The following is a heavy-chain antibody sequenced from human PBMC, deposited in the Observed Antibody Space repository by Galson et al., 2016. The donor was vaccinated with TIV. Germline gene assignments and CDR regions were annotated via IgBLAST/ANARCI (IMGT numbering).Heavy chain of an antibody. J-gene: IGHJ6*02. CDR3: VVHGSGRFGPIIYGMDV. Sequence: SVKVSCKASGFSFSSYDVTWVRQAPGQGLEWMGWRSGDNGNTNYPHNLQGRVAMTSDTSTSTVFMDLSSLTSDDSAVYYCVVHGSGRFGPIIYGMDVWGQGPTVTVSS. V-gene: IGHV1-18*01. CDR1: GFSFSSYD. D-gene: IGHD3-10*01. CDR2: RSGDNGNT.